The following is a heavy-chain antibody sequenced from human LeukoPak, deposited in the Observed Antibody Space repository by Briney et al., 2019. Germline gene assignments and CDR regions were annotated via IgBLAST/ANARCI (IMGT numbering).Heavy chain of an antibody. V-gene: IGHV4-4*07. CDR3: GRQGYTASYYFLDF. CDR2: IYTTGAT. Sequence: SETLSLTCTVSSGSINGYYWGWVRQRPGKGLGWIGRIYTTGATQYNPSLKSRVTMSIDTSTNQFSLNLRSMTAADTAVYYCGRQGYTASYYFLDFWSQGTLVAVS. D-gene: IGHD1-26*01. J-gene: IGHJ4*02. CDR1: SGSINGYY.